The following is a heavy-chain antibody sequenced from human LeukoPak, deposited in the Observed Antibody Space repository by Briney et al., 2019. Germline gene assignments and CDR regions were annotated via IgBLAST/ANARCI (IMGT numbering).Heavy chain of an antibody. CDR3: ARAHDYGDYRFDY. CDR2: IYTSGST. Sequence: SETLSLTCTVSGGSISSYYWSWIRQPAGKGLEWIGRIYTSGSTNYNPSLKSRVTMSVDTSKNQFSLQLNSVTPEDTAVYYCARAHDYGDYRFDYWGQGTLVTVSS. V-gene: IGHV4-4*07. J-gene: IGHJ4*02. D-gene: IGHD4-17*01. CDR1: GGSISSYY.